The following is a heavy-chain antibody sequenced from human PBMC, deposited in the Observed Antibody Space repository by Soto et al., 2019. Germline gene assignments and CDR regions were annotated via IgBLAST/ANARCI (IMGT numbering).Heavy chain of an antibody. CDR1: RFSFSSYR. D-gene: IGHD1-1*01. V-gene: IGHV3-7*02. CDR3: ARTGGGHHSFLDY. CDR2: RYTYGNED. Sequence: PWGTLRLSCAASRFSFSSYRMYWVRQAQDQGLGLVSNRYTYGNEDKFLDSVRRRCTISWDNAKNTLFLQMHSLRVDDTAVYYCARTGGGHHSFLDYWGQGALVTVSS. J-gene: IGHJ4*02.